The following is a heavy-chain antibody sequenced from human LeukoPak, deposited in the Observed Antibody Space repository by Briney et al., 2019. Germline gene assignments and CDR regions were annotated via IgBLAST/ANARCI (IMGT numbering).Heavy chain of an antibody. V-gene: IGHV3-74*01. CDR3: ARGGQRYFDWSGHDY. CDR1: GFTFSSYW. CDR2: INSDGSST. D-gene: IGHD3-9*01. Sequence: GGSLRLSCAASGFTFSSYWMHWVRHAPGKGLVGVSRINSDGSSTSYADSVKGRFTISRDNAKNTLYLQMNSLRAEDTAVYYCARGGQRYFDWSGHDYWGQGTLVTVSS. J-gene: IGHJ4*02.